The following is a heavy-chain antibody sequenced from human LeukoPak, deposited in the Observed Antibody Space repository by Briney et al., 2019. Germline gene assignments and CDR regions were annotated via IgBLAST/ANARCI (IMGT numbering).Heavy chain of an antibody. Sequence: GGSLRLSCAASGFTFSRYAMSWVRQAPGKGLEWVCGISSSGESPYYADSVKGRFTISRDNSKNTLYLEINSLRAEDTAVYYCAKKSRDGYNPFDYLGQGTLVTVSS. CDR2: ISSSGESP. V-gene: IGHV3-23*01. CDR3: AKKSRDGYNPFDY. D-gene: IGHD5-24*01. CDR1: GFTFSRYA. J-gene: IGHJ4*02.